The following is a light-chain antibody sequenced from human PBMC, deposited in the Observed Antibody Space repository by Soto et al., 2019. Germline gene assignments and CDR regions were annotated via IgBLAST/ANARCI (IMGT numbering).Light chain of an antibody. CDR1: QGISSY. J-gene: IGKJ3*01. V-gene: IGKV1-9*01. CDR2: AAS. Sequence: IQLTQSPSSLSACVGDRVTITCRASQGISSYLAWYQQKPGKAPKLLIYAASTLQSGVPSRFSGSGSGTDFTLTISSLQPEDFATYYCQQLNSYPRTFGPGTKWISN. CDR3: QQLNSYPRT.